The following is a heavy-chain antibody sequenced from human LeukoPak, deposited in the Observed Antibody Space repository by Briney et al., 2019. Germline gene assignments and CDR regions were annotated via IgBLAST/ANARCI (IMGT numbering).Heavy chain of an antibody. J-gene: IGHJ4*02. CDR2: ISYDGSNK. V-gene: IGHV3-30*18. D-gene: IGHD5-18*01. Sequence: GGSLRLSCAASGFTFSSYGMHWVRQAPGKGLEWVAVISYDGSNKYYADSVKGRFTISRDNSKNTLYLQMNSLRAEDTAVYYCAKVEPVNHPLVDTAMVKFDYWGQGTLVTVSP. CDR3: AKVEPVNHPLVDTAMVKFDY. CDR1: GFTFSSYG.